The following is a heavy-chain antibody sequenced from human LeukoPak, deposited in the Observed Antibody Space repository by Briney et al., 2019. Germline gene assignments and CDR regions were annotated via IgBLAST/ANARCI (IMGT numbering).Heavy chain of an antibody. CDR1: GFTVSSNS. CDR3: AEHPSMPRGPGY. V-gene: IGHV3-53*01. Sequence: GSLRLSCTVSGFTVSSNSMSWVRQAPGKGLEWVSFIYSGGSTQYSDSVKGRFTISRDNSKNTLYLQMNSLRAEDTAVYYCAEHPSMPRGPGYWGQGTLVTVSS. J-gene: IGHJ4*02. CDR2: IYSGGST. D-gene: IGHD3-10*01.